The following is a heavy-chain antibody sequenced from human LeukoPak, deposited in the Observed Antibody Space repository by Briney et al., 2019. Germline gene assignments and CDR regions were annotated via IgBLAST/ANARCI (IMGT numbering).Heavy chain of an antibody. CDR3: ARDNEWFGIDY. J-gene: IGHJ4*02. D-gene: IGHD3-10*01. V-gene: IGHV4-31*03. CDR1: GGSISSGGYY. Sequence: PSQTLSLTCTVSGGSISSGGYYWSWFRQHPGKRLEWIGFIYYSGKSYYKPSLKSRVTISVDTSKNQFSLRLNSVTAADTAVYYCARDNEWFGIDYWGQGTLVTVSS. CDR2: IYYSGKS.